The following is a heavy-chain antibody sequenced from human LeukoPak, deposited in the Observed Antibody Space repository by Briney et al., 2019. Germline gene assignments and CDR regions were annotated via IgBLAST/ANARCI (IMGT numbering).Heavy chain of an antibody. CDR1: GXSFSSYG. Sequence: TGGXXXLXCAXSGXSFSSYGMHWVRQAPGKGLEWVAAIWYDGSNKFYANSVKGRFTISRDNSKNTLYLQMNILRAEYTAVYFCARIAVADEYYYYTMDVWGQGTPVTVS. J-gene: IGHJ6*02. V-gene: IGHV3-33*01. CDR3: ARIAVADEYYYYTMDV. CDR2: IWYDGSNK. D-gene: IGHD6-19*01.